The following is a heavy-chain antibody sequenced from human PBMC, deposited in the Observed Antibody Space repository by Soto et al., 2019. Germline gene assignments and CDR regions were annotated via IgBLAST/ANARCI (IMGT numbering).Heavy chain of an antibody. CDR2: IIPIFGTP. CDR1: GGTFSSYL. J-gene: IGHJ4*02. Sequence: QVQLVQSGAEVKKPGSSVKVSCKASGGTFSSYLISWVRQAPGHGLEWMGGIIPIFGTPNYAQKFQGRVTITADGSESTASMELSSLRSENAALYYFAIHPTYDYRAPGTLVTVS. V-gene: IGHV1-69*01. CDR3: AIHPTYDY.